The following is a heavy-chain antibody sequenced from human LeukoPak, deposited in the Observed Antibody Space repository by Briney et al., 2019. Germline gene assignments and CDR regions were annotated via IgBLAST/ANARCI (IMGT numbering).Heavy chain of an antibody. Sequence: SETLSLTCIVSGGSTSSGDYCSWIRQPAGKGLEWIGRIHTSGSTNYNPSLKSRVTISVDTSKNQFSLRLSSVTAADTAVYYCARVTGYMIEDYFDYWGQGTLVTVSS. CDR1: GGSTSSGDY. J-gene: IGHJ4*02. CDR2: IHTSGST. D-gene: IGHD3-22*01. V-gene: IGHV4-61*02. CDR3: ARVTGYMIEDYFDY.